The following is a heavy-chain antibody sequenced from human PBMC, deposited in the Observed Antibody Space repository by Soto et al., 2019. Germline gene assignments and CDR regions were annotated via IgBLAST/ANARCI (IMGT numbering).Heavy chain of an antibody. J-gene: IGHJ4*02. Sequence: PGGSLRLSCAASGFTFSSYAMSWVRQAPGKGLEWVSAISGSGGSTYYADSVKGRFTISRDNSKNTLYLQMNSLRAEDTAVYYCAKDKDYYYDSSGYSDYWGQGTLVTVSS. V-gene: IGHV3-23*01. CDR2: ISGSGGST. CDR1: GFTFSSYA. CDR3: AKDKDYYYDSSGYSDY. D-gene: IGHD3-22*01.